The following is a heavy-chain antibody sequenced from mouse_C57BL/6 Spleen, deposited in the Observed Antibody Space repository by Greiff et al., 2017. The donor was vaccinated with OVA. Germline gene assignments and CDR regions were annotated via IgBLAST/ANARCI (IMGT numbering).Heavy chain of an antibody. V-gene: IGHV1-69*01. CDR1: GYTFTSYW. D-gene: IGHD1-1*01. CDR2: IDPSDSYT. CDR3: ARRVYYGSSPDY. Sequence: QVQLKQSGPELVMPGASVKLSCKASGYTFTSYWMHWVKQRPGQGLEWIGEIDPSDSYTNYNQKFKGKSTLTVDKSSSTAYMQLSSLTSEDSAVYYCARRVYYGSSPDYWGQGTTLTVSS. J-gene: IGHJ2*01.